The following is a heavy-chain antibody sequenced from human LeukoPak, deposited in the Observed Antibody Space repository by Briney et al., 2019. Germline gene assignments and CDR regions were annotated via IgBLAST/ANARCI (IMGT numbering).Heavy chain of an antibody. Sequence: PSETLSLTCAVSGGSISSGGYSWSWIRQPPGKGLEWIGYIYHSGSTYYNPSLKSRVTKSVDRSKNQFSLKLSSVTAADTAVYYCARGGYVWGSYRPFDYWGQGTLVTVSS. CDR3: ARGGYVWGSYRPFDY. V-gene: IGHV4-30-2*01. D-gene: IGHD3-16*02. CDR2: IYHSGST. J-gene: IGHJ4*02. CDR1: GGSISSGGYS.